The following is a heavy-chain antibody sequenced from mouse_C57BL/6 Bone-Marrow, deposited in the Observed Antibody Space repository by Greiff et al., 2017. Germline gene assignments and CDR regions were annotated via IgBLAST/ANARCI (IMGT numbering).Heavy chain of an antibody. D-gene: IGHD1-1*01. CDR2: IHPNSGST. V-gene: IGHV1-64*01. CDR3: ASDYYYGSSYYFDY. CDR1: GYTFTGYW. Sequence: QVQLQQPGAELVKPGASVTLSCKASGYTFTGYWMHWVKQRPGQGLEWIGMIHPNSGSTNYNEKFKSKATLTVDTSSSTAYMQLSSLTSEYSAVYYCASDYYYGSSYYFDYWGQGTTLTVSS. J-gene: IGHJ2*01.